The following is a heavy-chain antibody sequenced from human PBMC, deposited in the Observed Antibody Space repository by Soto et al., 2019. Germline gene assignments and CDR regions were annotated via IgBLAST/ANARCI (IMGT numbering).Heavy chain of an antibody. Sequence: ASVKVSCKASGYTFTSYDINWVRQATGQGLEWMGWMNPNSGNTDYAQKFQGRVTMTRNTSISTAYMELSSLRSEDTAVYYCARSLAPLYYYYGMDVWGQGTTVTSP. V-gene: IGHV1-8*01. CDR2: MNPNSGNT. J-gene: IGHJ6*02. CDR1: GYTFTSYD. CDR3: ARSLAPLYYYYGMDV.